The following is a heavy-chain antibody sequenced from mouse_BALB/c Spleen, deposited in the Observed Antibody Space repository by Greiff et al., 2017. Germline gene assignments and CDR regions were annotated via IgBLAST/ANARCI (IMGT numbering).Heavy chain of an antibody. CDR3: ARRGEVRRDYAMDY. J-gene: IGHJ4*01. CDR2: INPYNDGT. Sequence: QLQESGPELVKPGASVKMSCKASGYTFTSYVMHWVKQKPGQGLEWIGYINPYNDGTKYNEKFKGKATLTSDKSSSTAYMELSSLTSEDSAVYYCARRGEVRRDYAMDYWGQGTSVTVSS. CDR1: GYTFTSYV. V-gene: IGHV1-14*01. D-gene: IGHD2-14*01.